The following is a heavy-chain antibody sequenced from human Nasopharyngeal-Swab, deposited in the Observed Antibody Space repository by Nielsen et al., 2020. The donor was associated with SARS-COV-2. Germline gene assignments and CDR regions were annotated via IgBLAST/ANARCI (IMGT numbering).Heavy chain of an antibody. CDR3: AKEVDTVYYYYGMDV. CDR2: IPYDGSNK. D-gene: IGHD5-18*01. Sequence: VRQAPGKGLEWVAVIPYDGSNKYYADSAKGRFTISRDNSKNTLYLQMNSLRAEDTAVYYCAKEVDTVYYYYGMDVWGQGTTVTVSS. J-gene: IGHJ6*02. V-gene: IGHV3-30*18.